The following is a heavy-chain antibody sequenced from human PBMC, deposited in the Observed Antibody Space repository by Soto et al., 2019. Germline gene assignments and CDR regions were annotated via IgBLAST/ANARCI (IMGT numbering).Heavy chain of an antibody. CDR3: ARPPYSDSYYYFDR. J-gene: IGHJ4*02. V-gene: IGHV5-51*01. D-gene: IGHD1-26*01. CDR2: LYPRHSYT. CDR1: GYRFTIYW. Sequence: VESVTTSCNASGYRFTIYWIVWVLQLPGKCPACMPILYPRHSYTIYSPSLRCQVTISADKSISTAYLQSNTLKPSDTPMYYCARPPYSDSYYYFDRWGRGTPVTVCS.